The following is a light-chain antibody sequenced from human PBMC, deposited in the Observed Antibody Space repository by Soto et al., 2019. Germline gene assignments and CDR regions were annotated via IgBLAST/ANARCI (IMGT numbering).Light chain of an antibody. J-gene: IGLJ2*01. CDR2: DVS. CDR3: SSYPSSSTLV. CDR1: SSDVGGYNY. Sequence: QSALTQPDSVSGSPGQAITISCTGTSSDVGGYNYVSWHQQHPGKAPKLMIYDVSNRPSGVSNRFSGSKSGNTASLTISGLQAEDEADYSSSSYPSSSTLVFGGGTKLTV. V-gene: IGLV2-14*01.